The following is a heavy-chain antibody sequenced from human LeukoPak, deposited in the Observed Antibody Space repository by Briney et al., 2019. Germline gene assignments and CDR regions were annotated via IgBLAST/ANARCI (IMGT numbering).Heavy chain of an antibody. CDR2: ISHRGRT. D-gene: IGHD6-6*01. CDR1: GGSFSGYY. Sequence: SETLSLTCAVFGGSFSGYYWTWIRQSPGKGLEWIGEISHRGRTNYNPSLKSRVTMSVEPSKNQFSVRLSSMTAADTAVYYCARGPDITARPLDYWGQGTLVTVSS. CDR3: ARGPDITARPLDY. V-gene: IGHV4-34*01. J-gene: IGHJ4*02.